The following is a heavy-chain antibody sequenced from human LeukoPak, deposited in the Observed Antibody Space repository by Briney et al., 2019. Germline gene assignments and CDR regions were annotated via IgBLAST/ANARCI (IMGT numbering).Heavy chain of an antibody. CDR3: TRAEFSAYDFDS. CDR1: GFTFSNFW. J-gene: IGHJ4*02. Sequence: GGSLRLSCAASGFTFSNFWMHWARQAPGKGLAWVSRINNDGSNTNYADSVKGRFTISRDNAKNTLYLQMNSLRAEETAVYYCTRAEFSAYDFDSWGQGTLVTVSS. V-gene: IGHV3-74*01. CDR2: INNDGSNT. D-gene: IGHD5-12*01.